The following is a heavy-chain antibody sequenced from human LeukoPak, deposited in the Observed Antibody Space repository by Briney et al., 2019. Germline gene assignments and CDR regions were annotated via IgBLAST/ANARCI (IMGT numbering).Heavy chain of an antibody. D-gene: IGHD2-2*01. V-gene: IGHV3-23*01. CDR1: EFTFSNYA. Sequence: GGSLRLSCAASEFTFSNYAMSWVRQAPGKGLEWVSGSTGTGYSTYYADSVKGRFTISGDNSKNTLYLQMNSLRAEDTAVYYCAKDCSSTSCYRSFEYWGQGTLVTVSS. CDR3: AKDCSSTSCYRSFEY. J-gene: IGHJ4*02. CDR2: STGTGYST.